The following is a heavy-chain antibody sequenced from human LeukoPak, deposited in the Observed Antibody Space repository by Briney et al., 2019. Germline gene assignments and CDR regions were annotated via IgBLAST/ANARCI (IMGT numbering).Heavy chain of an antibody. Sequence: SQTLSLTCTVSGGSISSGGYFWSWIRQPAGKGLEWIGRIYNIGNTNYNPSLRSRVTISVDTSKNQFPLKLSSVSAADTAVYYGARVWEWVIWGQGTMVTVSS. CDR1: GGSISSGGYF. V-gene: IGHV4-61*02. CDR2: IYNIGNT. CDR3: ARVWEWVI. J-gene: IGHJ3*02. D-gene: IGHD3-3*01.